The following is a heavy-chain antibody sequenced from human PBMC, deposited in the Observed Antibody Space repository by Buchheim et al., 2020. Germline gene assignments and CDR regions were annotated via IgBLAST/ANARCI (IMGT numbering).Heavy chain of an antibody. V-gene: IGHV3-23*01. CDR2: ISGSGGST. CDR1: RFTFSSYA. CDR3: AKYPRWFLEWLLPTGPFDY. J-gene: IGHJ4*02. D-gene: IGHD3-3*01. Sequence: EVQLLESGGGLVQPGGSLRLSCAASRFTFSSYAMSWVRQAPGKGLEWVSAISGSGGSTYYADSVKGRFTISRDNSKNTLYLQMNSLRAEDTAVYYCAKYPRWFLEWLLPTGPFDYWGQGTL.